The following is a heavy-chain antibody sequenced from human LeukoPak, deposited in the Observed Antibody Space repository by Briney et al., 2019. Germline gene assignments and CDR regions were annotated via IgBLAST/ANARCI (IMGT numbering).Heavy chain of an antibody. CDR2: INWNGGST. CDR1: GFTFDDYG. CDR3: ARDRYLENIFGELSGMDV. D-gene: IGHD3-10*02. Sequence: PGGSLRLSCAASGFTFDDYGMSWVRRAPGKGLEWVSGINWNGGSTGYADSVKGRFTISRDNAKNSLYLQMNSLRAEDTALYYCARDRYLENIFGELSGMDVWGKGTTVTVSS. J-gene: IGHJ6*03. V-gene: IGHV3-20*04.